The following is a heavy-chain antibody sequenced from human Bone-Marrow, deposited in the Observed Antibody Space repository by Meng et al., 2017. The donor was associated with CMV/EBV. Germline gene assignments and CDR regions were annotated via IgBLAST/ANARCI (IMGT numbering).Heavy chain of an antibody. CDR2: ISSSSSYI. V-gene: IGHV3-21*01. CDR1: GFTFSSYS. Sequence: GESLKISCAASGFTFSSYSMNWVRQAPGKGLEWVSSISSSSSYIYYADSVKGRFTISRGNAKNSLYLQMNSLRAEDTAVYYCAREYGSGSYGYWGQGTLVTVSS. J-gene: IGHJ4*02. CDR3: AREYGSGSYGY. D-gene: IGHD3-10*01.